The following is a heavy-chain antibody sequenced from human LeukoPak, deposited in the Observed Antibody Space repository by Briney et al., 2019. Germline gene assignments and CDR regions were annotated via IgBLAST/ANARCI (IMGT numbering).Heavy chain of an antibody. CDR1: GFTFSSYA. CDR3: ARDLPNYYDSSGYPHFDY. CDR2: ISYDGSNK. J-gene: IGHJ4*02. Sequence: GRSLRLSCAASGFTFSSYAMHWVRQAPGKGLEWVAVISYDGSNKYYADSVKGRSTISRDNSKNTLYLQMNSLRAEDTAVYYCARDLPNYYDSSGYPHFDYWGQGTLVTVSS. D-gene: IGHD3-22*01. V-gene: IGHV3-30-3*01.